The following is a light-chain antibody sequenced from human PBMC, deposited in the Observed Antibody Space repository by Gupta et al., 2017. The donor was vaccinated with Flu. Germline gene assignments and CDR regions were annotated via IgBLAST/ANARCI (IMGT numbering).Light chain of an antibody. V-gene: IGLV2-14*04. CDR1: SSYVVGLNC. CDR2: AVS. J-gene: IGLJ1*01. Sequence: TISCHGSSSYVVGLNCVSWYGQYPGKDPKLLIYAVSNRPSGVSNRFSGSKSGNTASLTISGLQAEDEADYYCISHTSSNTRVFGTGTKVTVL. CDR3: ISHTSSNTRV.